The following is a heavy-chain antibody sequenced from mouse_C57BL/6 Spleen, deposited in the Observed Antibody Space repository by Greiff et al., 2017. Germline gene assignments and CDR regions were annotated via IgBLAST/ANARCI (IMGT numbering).Heavy chain of an antibody. CDR1: GYAFTNYL. Sequence: VQLQQSGAELVRPGTSVKVSCKASGYAFTNYLIEWVKQRPGQGLEWIGVINPGSGGTKYNEKFKGKATLTADKSSSTAYMQLSSLTSEDSAVYFCARYTTVVAPSMDYWGQGTSVTVSS. D-gene: IGHD1-1*01. J-gene: IGHJ4*01. V-gene: IGHV1-54*01. CDR3: ARYTTVVAPSMDY. CDR2: INPGSGGT.